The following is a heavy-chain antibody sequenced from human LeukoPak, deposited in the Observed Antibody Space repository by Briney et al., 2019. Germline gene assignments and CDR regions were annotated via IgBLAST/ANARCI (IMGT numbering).Heavy chain of an antibody. J-gene: IGHJ4*02. CDR1: GYTFTSYY. CDR3: AREEGPYCGGDCYTDY. CDR2: INPSGGST. Sequence: ASVKVSCKASGYTFTSYYMHWVRQAPGQGLEWMGIINPSGGSTSYAQKFQGRVTMTRDTSTSTVYMELSSLRSEGTAVYYCAREEGPYCGGDCYTDYWGQGTLVTVSS. D-gene: IGHD2-21*02. V-gene: IGHV1-46*01.